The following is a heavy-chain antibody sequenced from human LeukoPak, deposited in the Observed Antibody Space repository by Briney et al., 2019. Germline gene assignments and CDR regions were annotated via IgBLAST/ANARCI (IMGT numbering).Heavy chain of an antibody. J-gene: IGHJ4*02. D-gene: IGHD6-13*01. CDR1: GFTVSSSY. CDR3: AKQFGGSSWPIHY. V-gene: IGHV3-66*04. Sequence: GGSLRLSCAASGFTVSSSYMSWVRQAPGKGLEWVSSIYDGGTTHHADSLKGRFTISRDNSKNTLHLQMDSLRVEDTAVYYCAKQFGGSSWPIHYWGQGTLVTVSP. CDR2: IYDGGTT.